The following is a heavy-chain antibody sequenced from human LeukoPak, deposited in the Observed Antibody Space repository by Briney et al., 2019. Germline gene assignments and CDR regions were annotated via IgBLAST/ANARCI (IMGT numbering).Heavy chain of an antibody. CDR1: GYTFTGYY. CDR2: INPNSGGT. D-gene: IGHD2-2*01. J-gene: IGHJ5*02. CDR3: ARDGGYCSSTSCYRLLPNNWFDP. V-gene: IGHV1-2*02. Sequence: GASVKVPCKASGYTFTGYYMHWVRQAPGQGLEWMGWINPNSGGTNYAQKFQGRVTMTRDTSISTAYMELSRLRSDDTAVYYCARDGGYCSSTSCYRLLPNNWFDPWGQGTLVTVSS.